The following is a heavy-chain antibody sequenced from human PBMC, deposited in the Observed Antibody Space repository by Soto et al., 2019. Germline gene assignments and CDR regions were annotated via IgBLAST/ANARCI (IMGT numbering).Heavy chain of an antibody. V-gene: IGHV1-2*02. CDR2: ISPRSGDT. CDR3: ARPPGYISDWYYFDL. Sequence: ASVKVSCKASGYTFIDYYMHWVRQAPGQGFEWMGRISPRSGDTNYAQKFQGRVTMTWDTSLNTAYMELSSLISEDTAAYYCARPPGYISDWYYFDLWGQGTLVTVSS. J-gene: IGHJ4*02. D-gene: IGHD3-9*01. CDR1: GYTFIDYY.